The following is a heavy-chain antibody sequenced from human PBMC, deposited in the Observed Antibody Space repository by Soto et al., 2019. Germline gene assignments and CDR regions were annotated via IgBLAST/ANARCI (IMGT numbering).Heavy chain of an antibody. CDR2: IYKSGTT. D-gene: IGHD7-27*01. CDR3: ARGRYCLTGRCFPNWFDS. CDR1: GDSISNLDYF. V-gene: IGHV4-30-4*01. Sequence: SETLSLTCSVSGDSISNLDYFWAWIRQPPGQALEYIGYIYKSGTTYYTPSFESRVAISVDTSKSQFSLNVTSVTAADTAVYFCARGRYCLTGRCFPNWFDSWGQGALVTVSS. J-gene: IGHJ5*01.